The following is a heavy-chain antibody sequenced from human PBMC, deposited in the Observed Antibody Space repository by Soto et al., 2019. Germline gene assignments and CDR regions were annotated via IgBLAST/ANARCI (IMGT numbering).Heavy chain of an antibody. D-gene: IGHD5-12*01. V-gene: IGHV4-39*01. CDR3: ARSDRRGNGGKSFPF. J-gene: IGHJ4*02. CDR1: AASSGRSSYF. CDR2: LYYSGSA. Sequence: SETLSLTCTVSAASSGRSSYFWGWIRQPPGKGLEWIGSLYYSGSAYYNPSLYSRVTISADTSKNLFSLKLRSVTAADTAVYYCARSDRRGNGGKSFPFWGQGTLVTVSS.